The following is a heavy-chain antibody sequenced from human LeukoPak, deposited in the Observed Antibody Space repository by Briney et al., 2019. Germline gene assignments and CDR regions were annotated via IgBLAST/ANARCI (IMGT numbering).Heavy chain of an antibody. V-gene: IGHV1-2*02. CDR3: ARSYDILTGYYPSYYYYYGMDV. Sequence: ASVKVSCKASGHTFTGYYMHWVRQAPGQGLEWMGWINPNSGGTNYAQKFQGRVTMTRDTSISTAYMELSRLRSDDTAVYYCARSYDILTGYYPSYYYYYGMDVWGQGTTVTVSS. J-gene: IGHJ6*02. CDR2: INPNSGGT. CDR1: GHTFTGYY. D-gene: IGHD3-9*01.